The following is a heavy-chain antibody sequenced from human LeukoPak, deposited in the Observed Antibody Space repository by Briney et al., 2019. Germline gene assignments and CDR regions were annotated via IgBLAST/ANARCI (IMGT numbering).Heavy chain of an antibody. Sequence: PGGSRRLSCAASGFTFSSYAMSWVRQAPGKGLEWVSAISGSGGSTYYADSVKGRFTISRDNSKNTLYLQMNSLRAEDTAVYYCAKGLDGSYYTFFDYWGQGTLVTVSS. D-gene: IGHD1-26*01. CDR1: GFTFSSYA. J-gene: IGHJ4*02. CDR2: ISGSGGST. CDR3: AKGLDGSYYTFFDY. V-gene: IGHV3-23*01.